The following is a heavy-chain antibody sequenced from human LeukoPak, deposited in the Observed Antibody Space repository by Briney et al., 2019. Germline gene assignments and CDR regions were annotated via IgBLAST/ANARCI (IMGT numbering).Heavy chain of an antibody. Sequence: KPSETLSLTCTVSGGSISSSSYYWGWIRQPPGKGLEWIGSIYYSGSTYYNPSLKSRVTISVDTSKNRFSLKLSSVTAADTAVYYCARGLDYGDYVGYWGQGTLVTVSS. D-gene: IGHD4-17*01. CDR2: IYYSGST. J-gene: IGHJ4*02. V-gene: IGHV4-39*01. CDR1: GGSISSSSYY. CDR3: ARGLDYGDYVGY.